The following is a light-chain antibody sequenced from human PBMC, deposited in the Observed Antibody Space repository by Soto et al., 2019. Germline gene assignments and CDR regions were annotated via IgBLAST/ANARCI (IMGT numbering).Light chain of an antibody. CDR2: SAS. J-gene: IGKJ1*01. Sequence: DIQMTQSPSSLSAFVGDRVTITCRASQSISNYLNWYQQKPGKAPKNLIYSASSLQSGVPSRFSGTGSGTDFTLTISSLQPEDFATYYCQQNYNFPRTFGQGTKVELK. CDR1: QSISNY. CDR3: QQNYNFPRT. V-gene: IGKV1-39*01.